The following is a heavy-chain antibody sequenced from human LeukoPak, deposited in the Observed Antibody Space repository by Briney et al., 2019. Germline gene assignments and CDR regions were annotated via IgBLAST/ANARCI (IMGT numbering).Heavy chain of an antibody. J-gene: IGHJ4*02. Sequence: SETLSLTCAVYGGSFSGYYWSWIRQPSGKGLEWIGEINHSGSTNYNPSLKSRVTISVDTSKNQFSLKLSSVTAADTAVYYCARGHGLGRYWGQGTLVTVSS. D-gene: IGHD3/OR15-3a*01. V-gene: IGHV4-34*01. CDR3: ARGHGLGRY. CDR1: GGSFSGYY. CDR2: INHSGST.